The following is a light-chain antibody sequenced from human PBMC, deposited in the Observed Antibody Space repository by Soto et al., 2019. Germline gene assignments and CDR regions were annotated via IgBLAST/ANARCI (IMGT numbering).Light chain of an antibody. CDR3: SSYTSSNTLVV. CDR1: SSDVGGYNY. Sequence: QSVLTQPASVSGSPGQSITISCSGTSSDVGGYNYVSWYQQHPGKAPKLMIFDVSDRPSGVSYRFSGSKSGNTASLTISGLQAEDEADYYCSSYTSSNTLVVFGGGTKVTVL. CDR2: DVS. V-gene: IGLV2-14*03. J-gene: IGLJ2*01.